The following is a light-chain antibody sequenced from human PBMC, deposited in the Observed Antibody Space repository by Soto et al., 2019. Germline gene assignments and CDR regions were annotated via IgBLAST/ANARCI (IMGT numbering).Light chain of an antibody. CDR1: LSVSSSY. CDR3: QQCGGSPLWT. CDR2: GAS. Sequence: EIVLTQSPGTLSLSPGERATLSCRASLSVSSSYLAWYQQKPGQAPRLLIYGASCRAACIPGRFSGSGSVTDFTLTISSLEPEDFAVYSCQQCGGSPLWTFGEGTKVEIK. V-gene: IGKV3-20*01. J-gene: IGKJ1*01.